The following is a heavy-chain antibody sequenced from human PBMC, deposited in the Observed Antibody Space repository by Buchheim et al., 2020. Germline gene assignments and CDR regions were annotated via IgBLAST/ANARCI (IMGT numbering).Heavy chain of an antibody. D-gene: IGHD5-24*01. CDR1: GASMNDYY. V-gene: IGHV4-59*01. CDR2: IYYSGST. CDR3: ARFPVQRKPY. Sequence: QVLLQESGPGMVKPSETLSLTCNVSGASMNDYYWSWIRQPPGKGLEWLGYIYYSGSTNYNPSLKSRVTISFDTSNNQFSLRLTSVTAADTAVYYCARFPVQRKPYWGQGIL. J-gene: IGHJ4*02.